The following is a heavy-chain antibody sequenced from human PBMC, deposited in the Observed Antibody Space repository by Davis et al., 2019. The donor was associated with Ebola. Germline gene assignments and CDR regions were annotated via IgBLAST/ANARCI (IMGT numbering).Heavy chain of an antibody. D-gene: IGHD1-1*01. CDR2: INPHNNNT. CDR3: ARAQFPTTSDH. V-gene: IGHV1-18*04. CDR1: GYTFTSYG. J-gene: IGHJ4*02. Sequence: AASVKVSCKASGYTFTSYGITWVRQAPGQGLEWMGWINPHNNNTNYAQSVQGRVTMTTDTSTSTAYMEVGSLRSDDTAVYYCARAQFPTTSDHWGQGTLVTVSS.